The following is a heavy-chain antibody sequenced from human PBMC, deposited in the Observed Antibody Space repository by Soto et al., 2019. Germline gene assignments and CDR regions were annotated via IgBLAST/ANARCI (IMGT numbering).Heavy chain of an antibody. J-gene: IGHJ4*02. CDR3: ARGIQLWSQYYFDY. CDR1: GGSISSGGYS. V-gene: IGHV4-30-2*01. Sequence: SETLSLTCAVSGGSISSGGYSWSWIRQPPGKGLEWIGYIYHSGSTYYNPSLKSRVTISVDRSKNQFSLKLSSVTAADTAVYYCARGIQLWSQYYFDYWGQGTLVTVSS. D-gene: IGHD5-18*01. CDR2: IYHSGST.